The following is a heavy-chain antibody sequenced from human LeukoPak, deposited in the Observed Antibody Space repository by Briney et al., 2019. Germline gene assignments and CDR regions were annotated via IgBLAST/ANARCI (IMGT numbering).Heavy chain of an antibody. D-gene: IGHD4/OR15-4a*01. Sequence: GGSLRLSCVASGFTFSTYWMNWVHQAPGKGLEWVATIKEDGSDKFYVDSVKGRFTVSRDNAKNSLYLQMNSLRAEDTAVYYCARDLSMGNTVLDYWGQGILVTVSS. CDR2: IKEDGSDK. J-gene: IGHJ4*02. V-gene: IGHV3-7*01. CDR1: GFTFSTYW. CDR3: ARDLSMGNTVLDY.